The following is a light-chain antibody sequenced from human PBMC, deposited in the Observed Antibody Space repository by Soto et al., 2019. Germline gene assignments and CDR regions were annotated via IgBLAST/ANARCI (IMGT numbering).Light chain of an antibody. V-gene: IGLV2-14*03. J-gene: IGLJ1*01. Sequence: QSALTQPASVSGSPGQSITISCTGTSSDVGGYNYVSWYQHHPGKAPKLIIYDVSNRPSGFSIRFSASKSDNTASLTISGLQPEDEADYHCSSYTTSNTRQIVFGTGTKLTVL. CDR2: DVS. CDR3: SSYTTSNTRQIV. CDR1: SSDVGGYNY.